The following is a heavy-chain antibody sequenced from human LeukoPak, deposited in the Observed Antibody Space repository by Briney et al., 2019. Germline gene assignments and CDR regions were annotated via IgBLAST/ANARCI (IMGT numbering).Heavy chain of an antibody. J-gene: IGHJ4*02. V-gene: IGHV3-69-1*02. CDR1: GFTFSSYA. CDR3: ARGYYYGSGSYSLVFDY. CDR2: INSATTI. D-gene: IGHD3-10*01. Sequence: GGSLRLSCAASGFTFSSYAMSWVRQAPGKGLEWVASINSATTIYYADSVKGRFTISRDNTKNSVYLQMSSLRAEDTAVYYCARGYYYGSGSYSLVFDYWGQGILVTVSS.